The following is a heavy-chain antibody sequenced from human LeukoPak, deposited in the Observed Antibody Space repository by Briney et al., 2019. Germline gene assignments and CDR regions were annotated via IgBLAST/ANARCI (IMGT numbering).Heavy chain of an antibody. CDR2: ISYDGSNK. D-gene: IGHD2-15*01. CDR3: AKDELHRSGGSCYDY. CDR1: GFTFSSYG. J-gene: IGHJ4*02. Sequence: PGRSLRLSCAASGFTFSSYGMHWVREAPGKGLEWVAVISYDGSNKYYADSVKGRFTISRDNSKHTLYLQMNSLRAEDTAVYYCAKDELHRSGGSCYDYWGQGTLVTVSS. V-gene: IGHV3-30*18.